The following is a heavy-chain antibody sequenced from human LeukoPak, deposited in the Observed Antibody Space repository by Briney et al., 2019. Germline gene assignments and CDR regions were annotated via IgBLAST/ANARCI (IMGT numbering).Heavy chain of an antibody. Sequence: SQTLSLTCTVSGGSISSGGYYWSWIRQPPGKGLEWIGYIYHSGSTYYNPSLKSRVTISVDRSKNQFSLKLSSVTAADTAVYYCARVAGQGLLWFGELYPWGQGTLVTVSS. CDR1: GGSISSGGYY. CDR3: ARVAGQGLLWFGELYP. D-gene: IGHD3-10*01. V-gene: IGHV4-30-2*01. J-gene: IGHJ5*02. CDR2: IYHSGST.